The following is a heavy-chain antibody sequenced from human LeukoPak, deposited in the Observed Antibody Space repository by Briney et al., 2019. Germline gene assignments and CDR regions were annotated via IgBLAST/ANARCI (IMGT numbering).Heavy chain of an antibody. V-gene: IGHV2-5*02. D-gene: IGHD3-9*01. CDR3: ARAYDILTGYCFDY. J-gene: IGHJ4*02. CDR1: GFSLSTSGVG. Sequence: SGPTLVKPTQTLTLTCTFSGFSLSTSGVGVGWIRQPPGKALEWLALIYWDDDKRYSPSLKSRLTITKDTSKNQVVLTMTNMDPVDTATYYCARAYDILTGYCFDYWGQGTLVTVSS. CDR2: IYWDDDK.